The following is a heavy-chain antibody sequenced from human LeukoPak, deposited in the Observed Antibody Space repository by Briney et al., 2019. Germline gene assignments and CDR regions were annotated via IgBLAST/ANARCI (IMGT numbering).Heavy chain of an antibody. J-gene: IGHJ3*02. CDR1: GGSISSSSYY. CDR3: ARVGYSSSSRGYYDAFDI. CDR2: IYTSGST. Sequence: SETLSLTCTVSGGSISSSSYYWGWIRQPPGKGLEWIGRIYTSGSTNYNPSLKSRVTISVDTSKNQFSLKLSSVTAADTAVYYCARVGYSSSSRGYYDAFDIWGQGTMVTVSS. D-gene: IGHD6-6*01. V-gene: IGHV4-61*02.